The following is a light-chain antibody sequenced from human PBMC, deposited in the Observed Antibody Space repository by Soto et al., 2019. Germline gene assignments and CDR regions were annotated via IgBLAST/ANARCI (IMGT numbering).Light chain of an antibody. V-gene: IGKV1-39*01. CDR3: QQSYSSPPT. Sequence: DIQMTQSPSSLSASVEDRVIITCRASQSISNHLNWYQQKPGKAPKLLIFAASSLQSAVPSRFIGSRSGPDLPLTISSLQPEDFATYYCQQSYSSPPTFXQGTKVDIK. CDR1: QSISNH. J-gene: IGKJ1*01. CDR2: AAS.